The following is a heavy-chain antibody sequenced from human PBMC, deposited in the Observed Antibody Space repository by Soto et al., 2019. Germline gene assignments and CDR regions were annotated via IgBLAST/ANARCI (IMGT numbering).Heavy chain of an antibody. J-gene: IGHJ6*02. CDR2: MNPNSGNT. D-gene: IGHD1-26*01. CDR1: GYTFTSYD. V-gene: IGHV1-8*01. Sequence: QVQLVQSGAEVKKPGASVKVSCKASGYTFTSYDINWVRQATGQGLEWMGWMNPNSGNTGYAQKFQGRVTMTRNTSISTAYMELSSLRSEDTAVYYCARSGVLIRGRLKNYYYYGMDVWGQGTTVTVSS. CDR3: ARSGVLIRGRLKNYYYYGMDV.